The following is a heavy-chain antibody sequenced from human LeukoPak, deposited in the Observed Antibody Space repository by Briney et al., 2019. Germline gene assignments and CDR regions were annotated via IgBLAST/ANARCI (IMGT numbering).Heavy chain of an antibody. J-gene: IGHJ5*02. CDR1: GFTFSSYA. D-gene: IGHD3-9*01. CDR3: ARGISDILTGYYEYNWFDP. V-gene: IGHV3-30-3*01. CDR2: ISYDGSNK. Sequence: GGSLRLSCAASGFTFSSYAMHWVRQAPGKGLEWVAVISYDGSNKYYADSVKGRFTVSRDNSKNTLYLQMNSQRAEDTAVYYCARGISDILTGYYEYNWFDPWGQGTLVTVTS.